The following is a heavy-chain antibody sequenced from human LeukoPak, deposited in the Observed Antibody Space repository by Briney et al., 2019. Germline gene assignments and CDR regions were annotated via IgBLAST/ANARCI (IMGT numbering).Heavy chain of an antibody. J-gene: IGHJ5*02. CDR3: ARQEYSSSLDWFDP. CDR1: GGSISSSSYY. Sequence: PSETLSLTCTVSGGSISSSSYYWGWIRQPPGKGLEWIGSIYYSGSTYYNPSLKSRVTISVDTSKNQFSLKLSSVTAADTAVYYCARQEYSSSLDWFDPWGQGTLVTVSS. V-gene: IGHV4-39*01. D-gene: IGHD6-6*01. CDR2: IYYSGST.